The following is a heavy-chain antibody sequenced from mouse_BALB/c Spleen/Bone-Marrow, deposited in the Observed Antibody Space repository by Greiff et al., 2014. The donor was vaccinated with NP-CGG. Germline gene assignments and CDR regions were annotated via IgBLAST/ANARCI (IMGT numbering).Heavy chain of an antibody. V-gene: IGHV1-5*01. CDR3: TTLARSDFDY. CDR2: IYPGNSDT. Sequence: EVQLQQSGTVLARPGAAVKMSCKASGYTFSNYWMHWVKQRPGQGLEWIGTIYPGNSDTTYNQKFKGKAKLTAVTSTSTAYMELSSLTNEDSAVYYCTTLARSDFDYWGQGTTLTVPS. CDR1: GYTFSNYW. D-gene: IGHD3-1*01. J-gene: IGHJ2*01.